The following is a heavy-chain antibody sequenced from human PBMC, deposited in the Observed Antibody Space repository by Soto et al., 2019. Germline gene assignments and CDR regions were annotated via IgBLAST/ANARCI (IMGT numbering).Heavy chain of an antibody. Sequence: GESLKIFCKGSGYSFTSYWIGWVRQMPGKGLEWMGIIYPGDSDTRYSPSFQGQVTISADKSISTAYLQWSSLKASDTAMYYCARQIGLYYYDSSGYGYFDLWGRGTLVTVSS. CDR2: IYPGDSDT. CDR3: ARQIGLYYYDSSGYGYFDL. V-gene: IGHV5-51*01. CDR1: GYSFTSYW. J-gene: IGHJ2*01. D-gene: IGHD3-22*01.